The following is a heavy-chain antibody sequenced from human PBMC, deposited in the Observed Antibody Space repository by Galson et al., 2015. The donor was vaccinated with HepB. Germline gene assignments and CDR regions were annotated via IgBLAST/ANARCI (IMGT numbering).Heavy chain of an antibody. Sequence: SLRLSCAASGFTFSNAWMNWVRQAPGKGLEWVGRIKSKTDGGTTDYAAPVKGRFTISRDDSKNTLYLQMNSLKTEDTAVYYCTTRPITMVREDAFDIWGQGTMVTVSS. CDR2: IKSKTDGGTT. CDR1: GFTFSNAW. V-gene: IGHV3-15*07. CDR3: TTRPITMVREDAFDI. J-gene: IGHJ3*02. D-gene: IGHD3-10*01.